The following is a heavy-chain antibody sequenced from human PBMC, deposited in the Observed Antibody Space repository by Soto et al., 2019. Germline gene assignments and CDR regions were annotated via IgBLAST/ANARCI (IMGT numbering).Heavy chain of an antibody. V-gene: IGHV1-2*02. D-gene: IGHD4-17*01. J-gene: IGHJ2*01. Sequence: ASVKVSCKASGYTFTGYYMHWVRQAPGQGLEWMGWINPNSGGTNYAQKFQGRVTMTRDTSISTAYMELSRLRSDDTAVYYCARVHAVTTLYFDLWGRGTMVTVYS. CDR2: INPNSGGT. CDR3: ARVHAVTTLYFDL. CDR1: GYTFTGYY.